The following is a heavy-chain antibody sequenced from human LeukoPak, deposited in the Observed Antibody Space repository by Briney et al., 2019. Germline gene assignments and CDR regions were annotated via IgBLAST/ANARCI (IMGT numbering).Heavy chain of an antibody. V-gene: IGHV1-46*01. CDR3: ARGRIQLWLRVGRYYYYMDV. CDR1: GYTFTSYD. CDR2: INPSGGST. Sequence: GASVKVSCKASGYTFTSYDIHWVRQAPGQGLEWMGIINPSGGSTSYAQKFQGRVTMTRDMSTSTVYMELSSLRSEDTAVYYCARGRIQLWLRVGRYYYYMDVWGKGTTVTISS. J-gene: IGHJ6*03. D-gene: IGHD5-18*01.